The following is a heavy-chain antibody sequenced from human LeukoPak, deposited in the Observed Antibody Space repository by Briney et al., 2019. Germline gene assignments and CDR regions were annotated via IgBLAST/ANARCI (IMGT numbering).Heavy chain of an antibody. J-gene: IGHJ4*02. V-gene: IGHV3-30*02. Sequence: GGSLRLSCAASGFTFISYAMNWVRQGPGKGLEWVAYIAHHGSNKYYADSVKGRFTISIDNSKRTLYLQMNNLRADDTAVYYGEKDCSWDFTGRGKGALVTVSS. CDR2: IAHHGSNK. CDR1: GFTFISYA. CDR3: EKDCSWDFTG. D-gene: IGHD1-26*01.